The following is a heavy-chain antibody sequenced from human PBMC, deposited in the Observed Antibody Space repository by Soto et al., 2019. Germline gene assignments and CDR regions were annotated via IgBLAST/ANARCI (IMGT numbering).Heavy chain of an antibody. V-gene: IGHV5-51*01. J-gene: IGHJ4*02. CDR1: GYSLTTYW. CDR3: ARGSSSWYLSHFDY. D-gene: IGHD6-13*01. CDR2: IYPGDSDT. Sequence: EVELVQSGAEVKKPGESLKISCKSSGYSLTTYWIAWVRQMPGKGLEWMGIIYPGDSDTRYSPSFQGQVTISADKSINTAYLQWSSLKASDTAMYYCARGSSSWYLSHFDYWGQGTLVTVSS.